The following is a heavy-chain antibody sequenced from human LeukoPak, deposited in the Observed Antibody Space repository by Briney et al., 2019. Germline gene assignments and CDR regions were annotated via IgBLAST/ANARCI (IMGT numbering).Heavy chain of an antibody. CDR1: GYFISSGYF. Sequence: SETLSLTCAVSGYFISSGYFWGWIRQPPGKGLQWIGSIYHGGSTYYNPSLKSRVTISVDTSKNQFSLNLSSVTAADTAVYYCARDGTGTLFDYWGQEPWSPSPQ. D-gene: IGHD1-7*01. J-gene: IGHJ4*01. CDR3: ARDGTGTLFDY. V-gene: IGHV4-38-2*02. CDR2: IYHGGST.